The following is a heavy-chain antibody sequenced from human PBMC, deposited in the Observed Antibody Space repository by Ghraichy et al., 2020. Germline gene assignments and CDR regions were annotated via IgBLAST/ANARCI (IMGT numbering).Heavy chain of an antibody. CDR2: IYYSGST. Sequence: SETLSLTCTVSGGSISSYYWSWIRQPPGKGLEWIGYIYYSGSTNYNPSLKSRVTISVDTSKNQFSLKLSSVTAADTAVYYCARTDPLCGGDCYSGWWFDPWGQGTLVTVSS. D-gene: IGHD2-21*02. CDR3: ARTDPLCGGDCYSGWWFDP. V-gene: IGHV4-59*01. CDR1: GGSISSYY. J-gene: IGHJ5*02.